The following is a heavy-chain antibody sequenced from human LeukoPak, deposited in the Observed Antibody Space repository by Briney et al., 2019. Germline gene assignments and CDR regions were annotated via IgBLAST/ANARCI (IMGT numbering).Heavy chain of an antibody. CDR1: GYTFTSYD. D-gene: IGHD3-3*01. Sequence: ASVKVSCKASGYTFTSYDINWVRQATGQGLEWMGWMNPNSGNTGYAQKFQGRVTMTRNTSISTAYMELSSLRSEDTAVYYCARSRITIFGVVISFRYYYGMDVWGQGTTVTVSS. J-gene: IGHJ6*02. CDR3: ARSRITIFGVVISFRYYYGMDV. CDR2: MNPNSGNT. V-gene: IGHV1-8*01.